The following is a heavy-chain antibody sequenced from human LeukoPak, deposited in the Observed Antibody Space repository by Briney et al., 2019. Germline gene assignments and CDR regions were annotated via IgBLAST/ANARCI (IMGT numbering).Heavy chain of an antibody. D-gene: IGHD2/OR15-2a*01. CDR3: AKGNNSFSFNFDY. Sequence: GGSLRLSCAASGFTFSGFSMRWVRQAPGKGLEWVSLISGGGGATYRADSVKGRFTISRDNTKDSLYLQMSVLTVEDTAFYYCAKGNNSFSFNFDYWGGGGLVTVS. V-gene: IGHV3-43*02. CDR1: GFTFSGFS. CDR2: ISGGGGAT. J-gene: IGHJ4*02.